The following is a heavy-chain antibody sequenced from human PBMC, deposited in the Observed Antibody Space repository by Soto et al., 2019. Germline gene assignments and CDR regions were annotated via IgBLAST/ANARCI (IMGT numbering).Heavy chain of an antibody. CDR3: AKGDCSGGRCYRGFDY. CDR2: LSGSGTST. D-gene: IGHD2-15*01. J-gene: IGHJ4*02. Sequence: EVQLLESGGGLVQPGGSLRLSCAASGFSFVNYAMNWVRQAPGKGLEWVSGLSGSGTSTYYADSVKGRFTISRDNAKNSMFLQMNSLRAEDTAVYFCAKGDCSGGRCYRGFDYWGQGTLVTVSA. CDR1: GFSFVNYA. V-gene: IGHV3-23*01.